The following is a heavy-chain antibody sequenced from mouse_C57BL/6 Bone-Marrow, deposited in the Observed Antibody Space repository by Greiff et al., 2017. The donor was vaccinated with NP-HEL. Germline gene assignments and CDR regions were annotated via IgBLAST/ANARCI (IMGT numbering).Heavy chain of an antibody. Sequence: EVQLVESGGGLVQPGGSLKLSCAASGFTFSDYYMYWVRQTPEKRLEWVAYISNGGGSTYYPDTVKGRFTISRDNAKNTLYLQMSRLKSEDTAMYYCARHTIVTTDFDYWGQGTTLTVSS. V-gene: IGHV5-12*01. J-gene: IGHJ2*01. D-gene: IGHD2-5*01. CDR2: ISNGGGST. CDR1: GFTFSDYY. CDR3: ARHTIVTTDFDY.